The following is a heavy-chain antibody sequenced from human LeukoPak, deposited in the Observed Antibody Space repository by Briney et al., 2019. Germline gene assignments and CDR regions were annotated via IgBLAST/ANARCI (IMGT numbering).Heavy chain of an antibody. J-gene: IGHJ4*02. CDR3: DSY. V-gene: IGHV3-30-3*01. Sequence: GGSLRLSCAASGFTFSSYAMHWVRQAPGKGLEWVAVISYDGSNKYYADSVKGRFTISGDNSKNTLYLQMNSLRAEDTAVYYCDSYWGQGTLVTVSS. CDR1: GFTFSSYA. CDR2: ISYDGSNK.